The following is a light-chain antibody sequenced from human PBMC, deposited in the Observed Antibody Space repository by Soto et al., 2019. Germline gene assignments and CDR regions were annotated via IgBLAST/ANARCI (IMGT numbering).Light chain of an antibody. CDR1: QSISSY. Sequence: DIQMTQSPSSLSASVGDRVTITCRASQSISSYLNWYQQKPGKAPKLLIYAASSLQSGVPSRFSGSGSGTDFTLTISSLQPEDFATYYCQQSYSTPRSTFGQGTMLEIK. V-gene: IGKV1-39*01. CDR2: AAS. CDR3: QQSYSTPRST. J-gene: IGKJ2*01.